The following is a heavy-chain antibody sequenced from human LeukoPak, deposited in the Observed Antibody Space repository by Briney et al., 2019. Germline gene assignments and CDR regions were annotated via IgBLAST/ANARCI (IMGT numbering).Heavy chain of an antibody. D-gene: IGHD7-27*01. CDR1: GYTFTSYG. CDR3: ARLLGPYYYYGMDV. J-gene: IGHJ6*02. V-gene: IGHV1-18*01. Sequence: GASVKVSCKASGYTFTSYGISWVRQAPGQGLEWIGWISAYNGNTNYAQKLQGRVTMTTDTSTSTAYMELRSLRSDDTAVYYCARLLGPYYYYGMDVWGQGTTVTVSS. CDR2: ISAYNGNT.